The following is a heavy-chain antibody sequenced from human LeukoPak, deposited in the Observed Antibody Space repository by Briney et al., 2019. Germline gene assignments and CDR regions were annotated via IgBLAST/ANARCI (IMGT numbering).Heavy chain of an antibody. CDR3: ARLHSGRYYGDAFDI. CDR2: TKEDDSEK. Sequence: GGSLRLSCAASGFTFSNFWMTWVRQAPGKGLEWVANTKEDDSEKYYVDSVRGRFTTSRDNAKNSLYLQMNSLRAEDTAVYYCARLHSGRYYGDAFDIWGQGTMVTVSS. CDR1: GFTFSNFW. J-gene: IGHJ3*02. V-gene: IGHV3-7*03. D-gene: IGHD1-26*01.